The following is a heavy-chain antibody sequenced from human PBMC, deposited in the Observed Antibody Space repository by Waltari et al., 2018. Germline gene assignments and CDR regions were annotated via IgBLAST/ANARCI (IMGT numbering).Heavy chain of an antibody. Sequence: QVQLQESGPGLVKPLETLSLTCTVPGGSISSTSYYWGWSRQPPGSGLEWLATIYYSRVTFYNPSLNSRATISLDTSKNQYSLQLTSMTAADTAIYYCARPGKDFREHVFDYWGPGLLVTVSS. CDR1: GGSISSTSYY. CDR3: ARPGKDFREHVFDY. V-gene: IGHV4-39*07. J-gene: IGHJ4*02. CDR2: IYYSRVT.